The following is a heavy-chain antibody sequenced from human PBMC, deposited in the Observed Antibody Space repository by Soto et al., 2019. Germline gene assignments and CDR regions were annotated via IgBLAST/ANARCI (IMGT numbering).Heavy chain of an antibody. CDR3: AREPATATYSCYYYGMDV. D-gene: IGHD2-15*01. J-gene: IGHJ6*02. Sequence: QVQLVESGGGVVQPGRSLRLSCAASGFTFSSYAMHWVRQAPGKGLEWVAVISYDGSNKYYADSVKGRFTISRDNSKNTLYLQMNSLRAEDTAVYYCAREPATATYSCYYYGMDVWGQGTTVTVSS. CDR2: ISYDGSNK. V-gene: IGHV3-30-3*01. CDR1: GFTFSSYA.